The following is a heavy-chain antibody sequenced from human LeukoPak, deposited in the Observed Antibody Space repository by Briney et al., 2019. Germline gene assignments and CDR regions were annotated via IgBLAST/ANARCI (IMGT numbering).Heavy chain of an antibody. CDR3: ALAPPLSAQFRP. V-gene: IGHV4-34*01. CDR2: TNHSGST. J-gene: IGHJ5*02. CDR1: GVSIFSYY. D-gene: IGHD5-24*01. Sequence: PPETLSLTCSVSGVSIFSYYWNWIRQPPGKGLEWIGETNHSGSTNYNPSLKSRVTISVDTSKNQFSLKLSSVTAADTAVYYCALAPPLSAQFRPWGQGTLVTVSS.